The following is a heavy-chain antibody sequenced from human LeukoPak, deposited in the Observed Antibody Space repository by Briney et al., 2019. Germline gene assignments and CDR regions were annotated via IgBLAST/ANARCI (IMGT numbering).Heavy chain of an antibody. CDR3: VQVGSNYYLN. Sequence: PGGSLRLSCSASGFTFSDYPMHWVRQTIGKGLEYVSAISKNGDDTYYADSVKGRFTISRDNSKNTMYLQMSSLRTEDAAVFCCVQVGSNYYLNWGQGTLVIVSS. CDR1: GFTFSDYP. J-gene: IGHJ4*02. D-gene: IGHD4-11*01. CDR2: ISKNGDDT. V-gene: IGHV3-64D*06.